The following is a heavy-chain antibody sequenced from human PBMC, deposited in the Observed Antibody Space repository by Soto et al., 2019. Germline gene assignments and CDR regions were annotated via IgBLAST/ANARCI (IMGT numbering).Heavy chain of an antibody. D-gene: IGHD3-16*01. V-gene: IGHV4-31*03. J-gene: IGHJ4*02. CDR2: IYYSAST. CDR1: GGSISSGGYY. Sequence: QVQLQESGPGLVRPSQTLSLTCTVSGGSISSGGYYWSWIRQHPGKGLEWTEYIYYSASTYYNPSLKSRVTISVDTSKNQFSLRLSSVTAADTAVYYCARAWGGYFDYWGQGTPGHRLL. CDR3: ARAWGGYFDY.